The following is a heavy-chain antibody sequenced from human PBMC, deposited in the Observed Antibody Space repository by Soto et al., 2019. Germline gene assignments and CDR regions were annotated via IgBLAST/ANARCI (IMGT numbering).Heavy chain of an antibody. CDR3: ARDQVLYSNYYFDY. V-gene: IGHV3-7*03. D-gene: IGHD4-4*01. CDR2: IKQDGSEK. J-gene: IGHJ4*02. CDR1: GFTFSSYW. Sequence: GGSLRLSCAASGFTFSSYWMSWVRQAPGKGLEWVANIKQDGSEKYYVDSVKGRFTISRDNAKNSLYLQMNSLRAEDTAVYYCARDQVLYSNYYFDYGGQGTLVTVSS.